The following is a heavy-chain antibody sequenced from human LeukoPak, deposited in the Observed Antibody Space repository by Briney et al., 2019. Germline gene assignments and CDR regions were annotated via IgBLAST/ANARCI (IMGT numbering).Heavy chain of an antibody. Sequence: PGGSLRLSCAAPGFTFSSYGMHWVRQAPGKGLEWVAFIRYDGTNKYYADSVKGRFTISRDNSKNTLSLQMSSLRAEDTALYYCAKDDGWNDASSYYFHYWGQGTLVTVSS. CDR3: AKDDGWNDASSYYFHY. J-gene: IGHJ4*02. CDR1: GFTFSSYG. V-gene: IGHV3-30*02. D-gene: IGHD1-1*01. CDR2: IRYDGTNK.